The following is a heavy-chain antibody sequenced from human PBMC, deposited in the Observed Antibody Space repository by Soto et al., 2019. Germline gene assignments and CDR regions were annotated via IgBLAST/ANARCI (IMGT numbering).Heavy chain of an antibody. D-gene: IGHD6-19*01. J-gene: IGHJ5*02. CDR3: ARVGIIAVAGTTNWFDP. V-gene: IGHV1-69*13. CDR2: IIPIFGTA. Sequence: ASVKVSCKASGGTFSSYAISWVRQAPGQGLEWMGGIIPIFGTANYAQKFQGRVTITAGESTSTAYMELSSLRSEDTAVYYCARVGIIAVAGTTNWFDPWGQGTLVTVSS. CDR1: GGTFSSYA.